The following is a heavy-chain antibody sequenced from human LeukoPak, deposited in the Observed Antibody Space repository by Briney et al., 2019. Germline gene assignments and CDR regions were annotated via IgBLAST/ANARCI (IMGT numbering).Heavy chain of an antibody. CDR1: GGSISSYY. CDR3: ARVVMVRGVTLFDY. CDR2: IYYSGST. J-gene: IGHJ4*02. V-gene: IGHV4-59*01. D-gene: IGHD3-10*01. Sequence: PSETLSLTCTVSGGSISSYYWRWLRQPPGKGLEWIGYIYYSGSTNYNPSLKSRVTISVDTSKNQFSLKLSSVTAADTAVYYCARVVMVRGVTLFDYWGQGTLVTVSS.